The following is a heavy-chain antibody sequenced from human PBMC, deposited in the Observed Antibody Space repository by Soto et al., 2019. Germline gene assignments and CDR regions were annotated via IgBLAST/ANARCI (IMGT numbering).Heavy chain of an antibody. D-gene: IGHD6-19*01. J-gene: IGHJ6*02. CDR3: ARAITRFYSSAGFYGMDV. CDR2: ISYDGSNK. CDR1: GFTFSSDA. V-gene: IGHV3-30-3*01. Sequence: PVGSLRLSCAASGFTFSSDAMHWVRQAPGKGLEWVAVISYDGSNKYYADSVKGRFTISRDNSKNTLYLQMNSLRAEDTAVYYCARAITRFYSSAGFYGMDVWGQGTTVTVSS.